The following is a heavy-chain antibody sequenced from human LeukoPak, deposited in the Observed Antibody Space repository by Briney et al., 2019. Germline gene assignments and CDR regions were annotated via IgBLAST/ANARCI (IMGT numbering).Heavy chain of an antibody. Sequence: ASVKVSCKASGYTFTDYYMYWVRQAPGQGLEWMGWINPNSGGTNYAQKFQGRVTMTSDTSISTAYMELSSLRSDDTAVYYCARDRRPHYTAWIDYWGQGTLVTVSS. CDR1: GYTFTDYY. CDR3: ARDRRPHYTAWIDY. D-gene: IGHD5-18*01. J-gene: IGHJ4*02. V-gene: IGHV1-2*02. CDR2: INPNSGGT.